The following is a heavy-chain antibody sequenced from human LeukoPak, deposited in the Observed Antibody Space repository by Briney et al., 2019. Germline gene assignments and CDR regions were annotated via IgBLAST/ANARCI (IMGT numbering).Heavy chain of an antibody. Sequence: ASVKVSCKASGYTFTGYYMHWVRQAPGQGLEWMGWINPNSGGTNYAQKFQGRVTMTTDTSTSTAYMELRSLRSDDTAVYYCARCYYDSSGYFVLYFDYWGQGTLVTVSS. D-gene: IGHD3-22*01. CDR3: ARCYYDSSGYFVLYFDY. CDR1: GYTFTGYY. V-gene: IGHV1-2*02. CDR2: INPNSGGT. J-gene: IGHJ4*02.